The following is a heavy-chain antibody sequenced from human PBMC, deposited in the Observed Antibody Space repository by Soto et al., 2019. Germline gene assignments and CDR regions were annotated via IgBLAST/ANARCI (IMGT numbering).Heavy chain of an antibody. CDR1: GFTFSHHW. V-gene: IGHV3-7*01. J-gene: IGHJ4*02. D-gene: IGHD3-10*01. CDR3: ARGSSGYGLMWFGEFLSSFDY. CDR2: IKEDGSAK. Sequence: EVQLVDSGGGLVQPGGSLRLSCAASGFTFSHHWMNWVRQAPGKGLEWVANIKEDGSAKFYVDSVKGRFTISTDNGKNSLYLQMNSLTADDTAVYYCARGSSGYGLMWFGEFLSSFDYWGQGTLVTVSS.